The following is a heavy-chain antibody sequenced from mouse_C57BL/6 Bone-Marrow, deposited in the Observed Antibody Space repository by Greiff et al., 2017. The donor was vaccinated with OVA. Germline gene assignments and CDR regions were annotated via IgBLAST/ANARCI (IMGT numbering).Heavy chain of an antibody. Sequence: DVKLVESGGGLVQSGRSLRLSCATSGFTFSDFYMEWVRQAPGKGLEWIAASRNKANDYTTEYSASVKGRFIVSRDTSQSILYLQMNALRAEDTAIYYCARDADYGSSRGFAYWGQGTLVTVSA. J-gene: IGHJ3*01. V-gene: IGHV7-1*01. CDR2: SRNKANDYTT. D-gene: IGHD1-1*01. CDR3: ARDADYGSSRGFAY. CDR1: GFTFSDFY.